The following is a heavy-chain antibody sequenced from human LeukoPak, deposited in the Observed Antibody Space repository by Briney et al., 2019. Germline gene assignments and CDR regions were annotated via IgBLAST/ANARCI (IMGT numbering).Heavy chain of an antibody. CDR2: IYYSGST. CDR3: ARIVGATCDP. V-gene: IGHV4-59*01. D-gene: IGHD1-26*01. J-gene: IGHJ5*02. Sequence: PSETLSLTCTVSGGSISSYYWSRIRQPPGKGLEWIGYIYYSGSTNYNPSLKSRVTISVDTSKNQFSLKLSSVTAADTAVYYCARIVGATCDPWGQGTLVTVSS. CDR1: GGSISSYY.